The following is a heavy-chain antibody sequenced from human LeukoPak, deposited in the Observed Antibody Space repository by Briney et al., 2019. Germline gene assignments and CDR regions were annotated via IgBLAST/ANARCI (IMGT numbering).Heavy chain of an antibody. D-gene: IGHD6-6*01. CDR2: IYYRGST. CDR3: ARDSSIAARGWFDP. CDR1: GGSISSYY. J-gene: IGHJ5*02. Sequence: SETLSLTCTVSGGSISSYYWSWIRQPPGKGLEWIGYIYYRGSTNYNPSLKSRVTISVDTSKNQFSLKLSSVTAADTAVYYCARDSSIAARGWFDPWGQGTLVTVSS. V-gene: IGHV4-59*01.